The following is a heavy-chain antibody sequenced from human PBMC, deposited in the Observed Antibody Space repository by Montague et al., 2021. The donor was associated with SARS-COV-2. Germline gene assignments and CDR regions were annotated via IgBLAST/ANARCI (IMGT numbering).Heavy chain of an antibody. CDR2: ISYDGSNK. CDR1: GFTFSSYS. V-gene: IGHV3-30-3*01. D-gene: IGHD3-10*01. CDR3: AGGLLWFGEFGY. J-gene: IGHJ4*02. Sequence: SLRLSCAASGFTFSSYSMHWVRQAPGKGLVWVAVISYDGSNKYYADSVKGRFTISRDNSKNTLYLQMNSLRAEDTAVYYCAGGLLWFGEFGYWGQGTLVTVSS.